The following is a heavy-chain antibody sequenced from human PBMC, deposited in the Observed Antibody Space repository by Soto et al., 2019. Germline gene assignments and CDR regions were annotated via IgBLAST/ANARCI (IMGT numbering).Heavy chain of an antibody. CDR1: GFTVGEYA. CDR2: ISWNSGSI. CDR3: AKSVVAALRRDAFDV. Sequence: EVQLVESGGGLVQPGRSLSLSCAASGFTVGEYAMHWVRQAPGKGLEWVSGISWNSGSIGYADSVKGRFTSSRDNAKNSLYLQMNSLSAEDTALYYCAKSVVAALRRDAFDVWGQGTMVTVSS. D-gene: IGHD2-15*01. V-gene: IGHV3-9*01. J-gene: IGHJ3*01.